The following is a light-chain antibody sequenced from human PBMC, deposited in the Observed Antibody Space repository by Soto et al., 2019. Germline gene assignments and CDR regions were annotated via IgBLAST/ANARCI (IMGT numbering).Light chain of an antibody. V-gene: IGKV2D-30*01. J-gene: IGKJ2*01. CDR3: MQGTHWLYT. CDR1: QSLVYSDGNTY. Sequence: DVVMTQSPLSLPVTLGQPASISCRSSQSLVYSDGNTYLNWFQQRPGQAPRRLIYNVSNWDSGVPDRLSGSGSGSDLTLKISRVEAEDVGFYYCMQGTHWLYTFGQGTKLEIK. CDR2: NVS.